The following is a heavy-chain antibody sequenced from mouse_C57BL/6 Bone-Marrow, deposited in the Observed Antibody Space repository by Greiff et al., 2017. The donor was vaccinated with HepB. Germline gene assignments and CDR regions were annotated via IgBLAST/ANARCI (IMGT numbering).Heavy chain of an antibody. CDR1: GYAFSSSW. CDR2: IYPGDGDT. V-gene: IGHV1-82*01. J-gene: IGHJ3*01. Sequence: QVQLKESGPELVKPGASVKISCKASGYAFSSSWMNWVKQRPGKGLEWIGRIYPGDGDTNYNGKFKGKATLTADKSSSTAYMQLSSLTSEDSAVYFCARAGYYEAWFAYWGQGTLVTVSA. D-gene: IGHD2-3*01. CDR3: ARAGYYEAWFAY.